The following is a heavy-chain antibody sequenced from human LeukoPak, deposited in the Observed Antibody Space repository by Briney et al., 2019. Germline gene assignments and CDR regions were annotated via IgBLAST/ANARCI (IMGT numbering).Heavy chain of an antibody. D-gene: IGHD3-9*01. V-gene: IGHV5-51*01. Sequence: GESLKISCEASGYRFSGYWIGWVRQMPGEGLEWMGILYPGNSETRYSPSFQGQVTIPADNSISTAYLQWSSLKASDTAMYYCVGSTGYPYYFDYWGQGTLLTVSS. CDR2: LYPGNSET. CDR1: GYRFSGYW. CDR3: VGSTGYPYYFDY. J-gene: IGHJ4*02.